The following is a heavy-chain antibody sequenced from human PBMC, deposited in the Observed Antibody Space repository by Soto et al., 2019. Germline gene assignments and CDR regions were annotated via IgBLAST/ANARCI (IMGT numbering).Heavy chain of an antibody. J-gene: IGHJ6*02. CDR2: IIAIFGTA. CDR1: GGTFSSYA. V-gene: IGHV1-69*12. CDR3: AKPQSIQDYYYGMDG. D-gene: IGHD6-6*01. Sequence: QVPLVQSGAEVKTPGSSVPVSCKASGGTFSSYAISWVRQAPGQGLVWMGGIIAIFGTADYAQKFQGRVTITADESTSTADMELSSLRSEDTAVYYCAKPQSIQDYYYGMDGWGQGTTGTVSS.